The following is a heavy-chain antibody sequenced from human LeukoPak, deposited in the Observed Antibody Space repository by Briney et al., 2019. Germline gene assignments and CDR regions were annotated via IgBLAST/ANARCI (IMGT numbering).Heavy chain of an antibody. Sequence: GGSLRLSCEGSAFIFSGHWMNWVRQTPGKGLEWVAVIWYDGSNKYYADSVKGRFTISRDNSKNTLYLQMNSLRAEDTAVYYCARVQDYSNYLGTDYWGQGTLVTVSS. CDR2: IWYDGSNK. V-gene: IGHV3-33*08. CDR3: ARVQDYSNYLGTDY. J-gene: IGHJ4*02. D-gene: IGHD4-11*01. CDR1: AFIFSGHW.